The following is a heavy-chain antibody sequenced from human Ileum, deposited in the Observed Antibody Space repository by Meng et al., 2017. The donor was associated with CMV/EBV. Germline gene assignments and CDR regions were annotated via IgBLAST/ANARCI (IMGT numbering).Heavy chain of an antibody. J-gene: IGHJ4*02. D-gene: IGHD6-19*01. V-gene: IGHV3-23*01. CDR1: GFTFRNYG. Sequence: EVQLLESGGGLAQPGWSLRVSCAASGFTFRNYGMSWVRQPPGKGLEWVSGISSSGDNTYYADSVKGRFTISRDNSKNTMYLQMNSLRVEDTAVYYCAKTAGALAGADFDYWGQGTLVTVSS. CDR3: AKTAGALAGADFDY. CDR2: ISSSGDNT.